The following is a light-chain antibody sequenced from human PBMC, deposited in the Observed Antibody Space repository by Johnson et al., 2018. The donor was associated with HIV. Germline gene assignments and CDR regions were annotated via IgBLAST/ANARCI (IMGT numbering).Light chain of an antibody. CDR2: ENN. Sequence: QSVLTQPPSVSAAPGQKVPISCSGSSSNFGNNYVSWYQQLPGTAPKLLIYENNKRPSGIPDRFSGSKSGTSATLGVTGLQTGDAADYFCGSWDSSLSAYVFGTGTKVTV. CDR3: GSWDSSLSAYV. CDR1: SSNFGNNY. J-gene: IGLJ1*01. V-gene: IGLV1-51*02.